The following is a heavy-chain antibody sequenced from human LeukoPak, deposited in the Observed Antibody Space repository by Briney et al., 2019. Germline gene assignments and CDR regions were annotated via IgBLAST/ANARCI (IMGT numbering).Heavy chain of an antibody. CDR2: INHSGST. CDR3: ARGDNYYGSGIGD. CDR1: GGSFSGYY. J-gene: IGHJ4*02. V-gene: IGHV4-34*01. D-gene: IGHD3-10*01. Sequence: PSETLSLTCAIYGGSFSGYYWTWVRQPPRKGLEWLGEINHSGSTNYNPSLKSRVIISVDTSKNQFSLKLSSVTAADTAVYYCARGDNYYGSGIGDWGQGTLVTVSS.